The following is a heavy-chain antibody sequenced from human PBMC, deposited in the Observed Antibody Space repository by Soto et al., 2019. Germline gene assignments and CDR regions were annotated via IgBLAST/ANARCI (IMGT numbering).Heavy chain of an antibody. V-gene: IGHV4-30-2*02. D-gene: IGHD6-13*01. CDR2: TYHSGNP. J-gene: IGHJ4*02. CDR1: GDTISTGGYT. CDR3: ARKSSIYSTWPLLDY. Sequence: PSETLSLTCDVSGDTISTGGYTWAWIRQPPGKALEWIGHTYHSGNPYYNPSLKSRVIISVDRSKNQFSLKLSSVTAADTAVYYCARKSSIYSTWPLLDYWGRGTLVTVSS.